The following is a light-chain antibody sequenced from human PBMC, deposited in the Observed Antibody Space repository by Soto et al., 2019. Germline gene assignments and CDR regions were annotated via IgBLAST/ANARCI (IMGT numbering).Light chain of an antibody. J-gene: IGLJ7*01. CDR2: GNS. CDR3: RSYDSSLSSV. V-gene: IGLV1-40*01. Sequence: QSVLTQPPSVSGAPGQRVTISCTGSSSNIGAGYDVHWYQQLPGTAPKLLIYGNSNRPSGVPDRFSGSKSGTSASLAITGRQAEDEADYYCRSYDSSLSSVFGGGTQLTVL. CDR1: SSNIGAGYD.